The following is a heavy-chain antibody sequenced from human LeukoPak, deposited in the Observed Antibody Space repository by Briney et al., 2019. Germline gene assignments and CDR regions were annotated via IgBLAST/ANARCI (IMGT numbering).Heavy chain of an antibody. Sequence: SETLSLTCAVYGGSFSGYYWSWIRQPPGKGLEWMGEINHSGSTNYNPSLKSRVTISVDTSKNQFSLKLSSVTAADTAVYYCATYGMDVWGQGTTVTVSS. CDR1: GGSFSGYY. V-gene: IGHV4-34*01. CDR3: ATYGMDV. CDR2: INHSGST. J-gene: IGHJ6*02.